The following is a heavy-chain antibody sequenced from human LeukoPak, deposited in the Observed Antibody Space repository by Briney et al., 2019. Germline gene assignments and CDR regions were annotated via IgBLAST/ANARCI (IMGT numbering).Heavy chain of an antibody. CDR2: INHSGST. CDR1: GGSFSSYY. D-gene: IGHD3-22*01. CDR3: AKDSSGPIPAEGDY. Sequence: PSETLSLTCAVYGGSFSSYYWSWIRQPPGKGLEWIGEINHSGSTNYNPSLKSRVTISVDTSKNQFSLKLSSVTAADTAVYYCAKDSSGPIPAEGDYWGQGTLVTVSS. V-gene: IGHV4-34*01. J-gene: IGHJ4*02.